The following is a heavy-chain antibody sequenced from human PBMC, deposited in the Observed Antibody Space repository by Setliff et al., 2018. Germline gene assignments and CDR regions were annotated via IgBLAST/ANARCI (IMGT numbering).Heavy chain of an antibody. CDR3: AKQGDLAFDY. CDR1: GYPFGGYY. V-gene: IGHV1-2*02. CDR2: IDPKSGRT. J-gene: IGHJ4*02. D-gene: IGHD3-16*01. Sequence: ASVKVSCKTSGYPFGGYYIYWMRQAPGQGLEWMGWIDPKSGRTKYAVKFQGRVTMTRDTSISTIYIEVSSLTSDDTAMYYCAKQGDLAFDYWGQGTQVTVS.